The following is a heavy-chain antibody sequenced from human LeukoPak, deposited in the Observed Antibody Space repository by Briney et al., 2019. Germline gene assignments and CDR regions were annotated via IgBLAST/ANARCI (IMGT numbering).Heavy chain of an antibody. CDR3: ARDLHCSGGSYYSGLHY. D-gene: IGHD2-15*01. Sequence: GGSLRLSCAASGFTFSNFAMHWVRQAPGKGLEWVSVISYDGSYKYYADSVKGRFTISRDNSKNTLYLQMNSLRPEDTAVYYCARDLHCSGGSYYSGLHYWGQGTLVTVSS. CDR2: ISYDGSYK. CDR1: GFTFSNFA. J-gene: IGHJ4*02. V-gene: IGHV3-30*04.